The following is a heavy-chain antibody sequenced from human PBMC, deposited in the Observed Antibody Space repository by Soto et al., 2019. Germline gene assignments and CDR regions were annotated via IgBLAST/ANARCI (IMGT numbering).Heavy chain of an antibody. D-gene: IGHD6-13*01. CDR1: GGSISSYY. Sequence: SETLSLTCIVSGGSISSYYWSWIRQSPGKGLEWIGYIYYTGNTNYNPSLRSRVTISLDTSKNQFSLKLSSVTAADTAVYYCARCGSSSWYGNWFDPWGQGTLVTVSS. CDR3: ARCGSSSWYGNWFDP. J-gene: IGHJ5*02. CDR2: IYYTGNT. V-gene: IGHV4-59*01.